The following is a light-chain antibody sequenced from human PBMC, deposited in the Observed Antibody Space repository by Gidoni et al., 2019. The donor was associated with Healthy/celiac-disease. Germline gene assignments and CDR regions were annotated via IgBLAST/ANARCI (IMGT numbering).Light chain of an antibody. J-gene: IGKJ2*01. CDR3: QQSYSTQYT. V-gene: IGKV1-39*01. CDR2: AAS. CDR1: QSISSY. Sequence: DLQLPQSPSSLSASVGDRVTITCRARQSISSYLNWYQQKPGKAPKLLIYAASSLQSGVPSRFSGSGSGTDFTLTISSLQPEDFATYYCQQSYSTQYTFGQGTKLEIK.